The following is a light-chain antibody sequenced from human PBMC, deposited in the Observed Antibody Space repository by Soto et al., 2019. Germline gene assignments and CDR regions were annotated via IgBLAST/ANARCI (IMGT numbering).Light chain of an antibody. Sequence: DIQMTQSPSSLSASVGGRVTITCRASQSISSYLNWYQQKPGKAPKLLIYAASSLQGGVPSRFSGSGSGTDFTLTISSLQPEDFATYYCQQSYSTPPTFGQGTKVDIK. CDR2: AAS. CDR1: QSISSY. V-gene: IGKV1-39*01. J-gene: IGKJ1*01. CDR3: QQSYSTPPT.